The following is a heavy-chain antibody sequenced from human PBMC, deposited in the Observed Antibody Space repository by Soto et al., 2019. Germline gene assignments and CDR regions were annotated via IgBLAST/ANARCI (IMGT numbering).Heavy chain of an antibody. V-gene: IGHV4-39*01. CDR1: GGSISSSSYY. CDR2: IYYSGST. CDR3: ARLVFFLIAAADTRPYYFDY. J-gene: IGHJ4*02. D-gene: IGHD6-13*01. Sequence: SETLSLTCTVSGGSISSSSYYWGWIRQPPGKGLEWIGSIYYSGSTYYNPSLKSRVTISVDTSKNQFSLKLSSVTAADTAVYYCARLVFFLIAAADTRPYYFDYWGQGTLVTVSS.